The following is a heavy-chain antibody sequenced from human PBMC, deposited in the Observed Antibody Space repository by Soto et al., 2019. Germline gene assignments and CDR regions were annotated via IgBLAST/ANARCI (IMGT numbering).Heavy chain of an antibody. J-gene: IGHJ4*02. D-gene: IGHD2-15*01. CDR1: GFTFSSYS. V-gene: IGHV3-21*01. Sequence: GGSLRLSCAASGFTFSSYSMNWVRQAPGKGLEWVSSISSSSSYIYYADSVKGRFTISRDNAKNSLYLQMNSLRAEDTAVYYCARVGYCSGGSCTWYFDYWGQGTLVTVSS. CDR3: ARVGYCSGGSCTWYFDY. CDR2: ISSSSSYI.